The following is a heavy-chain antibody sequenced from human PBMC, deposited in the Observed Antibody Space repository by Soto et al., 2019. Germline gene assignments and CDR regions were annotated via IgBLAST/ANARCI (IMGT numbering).Heavy chain of an antibody. D-gene: IGHD6-13*01. Sequence: GESLKIACKGSGYNFANYWIGWVRQMPGKGLEWMGMIFPGDSDTKNSPSLQGQITMSVDKSDSSAYLQWRSLKASDTAMYYCAAGYTTGPDAFDIWGQGTMVTVSS. CDR1: GYNFANYW. V-gene: IGHV5-51*01. CDR3: AAGYTTGPDAFDI. J-gene: IGHJ3*02. CDR2: IFPGDSDT.